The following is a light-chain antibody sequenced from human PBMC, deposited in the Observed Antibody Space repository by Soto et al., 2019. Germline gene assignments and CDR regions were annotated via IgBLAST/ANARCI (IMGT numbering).Light chain of an antibody. V-gene: IGKV1-9*01. Sequence: DIQMTQSPSTLSASVGDRVTIPCRASQGIRTFLAWYQQKPGKAPKLLIYAASTLQSGVPSRFSGSGSGTEFTLTISNLQPEDFETYYCQQINTYPWTFGQGTKVDIK. CDR3: QQINTYPWT. J-gene: IGKJ1*01. CDR1: QGIRTF. CDR2: AAS.